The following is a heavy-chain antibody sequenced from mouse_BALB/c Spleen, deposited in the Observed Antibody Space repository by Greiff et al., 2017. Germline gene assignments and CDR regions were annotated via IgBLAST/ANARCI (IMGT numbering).Heavy chain of an antibody. CDR3: AKGDYYAMDY. CDR2: ISYDGSN. Sequence: ESGPGLVKPSQSLSLTCSVTGYSITSGYYWNWIRQFPGNKLEWMGYISYDGSNNYNPSLKNRISITRDTSKNQFFLKLNSVTTEDTATYYCAKGDYYAMDYWGQGTSVTVSS. CDR1: GYSITSGYY. V-gene: IGHV3-6*02. J-gene: IGHJ4*01.